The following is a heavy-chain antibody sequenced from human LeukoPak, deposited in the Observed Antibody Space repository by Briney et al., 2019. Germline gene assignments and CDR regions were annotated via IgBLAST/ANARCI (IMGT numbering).Heavy chain of an antibody. CDR2: IYYSGST. CDR1: GGSFSGYY. Sequence: SETLSLTCAVYGGSFSGYYWSWIRQPPGKGLEWIGYIYYSGSTNYNPSLKSRVTISVDTSKNQFSLKLSSVTAADTAVYYCAREDYTMVRGVIFDYWGQGTLVTVSS. J-gene: IGHJ4*02. V-gene: IGHV4-59*01. CDR3: AREDYTMVRGVIFDY. D-gene: IGHD3-10*01.